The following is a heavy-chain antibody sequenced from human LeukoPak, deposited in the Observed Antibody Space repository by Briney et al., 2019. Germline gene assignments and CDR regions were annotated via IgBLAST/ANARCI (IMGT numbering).Heavy chain of an antibody. CDR2: ITTSSYI. CDR1: GFTFNSYT. CDR3: ARLYGSGTGNDAFDI. Sequence: GGFLRLSCAASGFTFNSYTMNWVRQAPGKGLEWVSSITTSSYIYYADSVKGRFTISRDNAKNSLFLQMNSLRVEDTAVYYCARLYGSGTGNDAFDIWGQGTMVTVSS. D-gene: IGHD3-10*01. J-gene: IGHJ3*02. V-gene: IGHV3-21*01.